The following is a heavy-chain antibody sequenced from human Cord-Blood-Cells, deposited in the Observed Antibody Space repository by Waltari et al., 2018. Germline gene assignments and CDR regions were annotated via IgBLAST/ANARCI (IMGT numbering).Heavy chain of an antibody. CDR3: AREIAAAGAYYYGMDV. CDR1: GFTFSSYA. D-gene: IGHD6-13*01. J-gene: IGHJ6*02. CDR2: ISYDGSNK. Sequence: QVQLVESGGGVVQPGRSLRLSCAASGFTFSSYAMHWVRQAPGKGLEWVAVISYDGSNKYYADSVKGRFTISRDNSKNTLYLQMNSLRAEDTAVYYCAREIAAAGAYYYGMDVWGQGTTVTVSS. V-gene: IGHV3-30-3*01.